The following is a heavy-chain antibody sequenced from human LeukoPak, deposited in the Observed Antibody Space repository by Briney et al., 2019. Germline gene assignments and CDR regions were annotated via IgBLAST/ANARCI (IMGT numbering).Heavy chain of an antibody. CDR1: GGTSSSYA. CDR3: ARETFDLDSSGYYPYYFGY. D-gene: IGHD3-22*01. J-gene: IGHJ4*02. CDR2: IIPIFGTA. V-gene: IGHV1-69*06. Sequence: SVKVSCKASGGTSSSYAISWVRQAPGQGLEWMGGIIPIFGTANYAQKFQGRVTITADKSTSTAYMELSSLRSEDTAVYYCARETFDLDSSGYYPYYFGYWGQGTLVTVSS.